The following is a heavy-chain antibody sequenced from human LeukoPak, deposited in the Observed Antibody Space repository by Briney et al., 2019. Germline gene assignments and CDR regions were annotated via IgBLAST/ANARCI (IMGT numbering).Heavy chain of an antibody. V-gene: IGHV3-21*04. J-gene: IGHJ4*02. CDR3: ARWWRDYYFDY. CDR1: GFTFSSYS. D-gene: IGHD2-15*01. Sequence: SGGSLRLSCAASGFTFSSYSMNWVRQAPGKGLEWVSSISGSSSYIYYTDSVKGRFTISRDNAKNSLYLQMNSLRAEDTASYYCARWWRDYYFDYWGQGTLVTVSS. CDR2: ISGSSSYI.